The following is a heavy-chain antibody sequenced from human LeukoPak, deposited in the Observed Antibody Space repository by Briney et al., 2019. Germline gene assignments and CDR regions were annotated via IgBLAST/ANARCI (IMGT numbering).Heavy chain of an antibody. CDR1: GFTFSSYG. CDR2: ISYDGSNK. D-gene: IGHD6-13*01. V-gene: IGHV3-30*03. CDR3: ARVRAAAGRRRGYWFDP. J-gene: IGHJ5*02. Sequence: GGSLRLSCAASGFTFSSYGMHWVRQAPGKGLEWVTVISYDGSNKYYADSVKGRFTISRDNAKNTLYLQMNSLRAEDTAVYYCARVRAAAGRRRGYWFDPWGQGTLVTVSS.